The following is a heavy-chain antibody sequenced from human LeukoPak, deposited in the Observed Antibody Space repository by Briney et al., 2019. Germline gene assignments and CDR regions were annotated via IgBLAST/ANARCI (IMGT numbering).Heavy chain of an antibody. Sequence: AGGSPRLSCAASGFTFSSYAMSWVRQAPGKGLEWVSAISGSGGSTYYADSVKGRFTISRDNSKNTLYLQMNSLRAEDTAVYYCAKLWYYDFWSGPNWFDPWGQGTLVTVSS. CDR1: GFTFSSYA. CDR3: AKLWYYDFWSGPNWFDP. V-gene: IGHV3-23*01. J-gene: IGHJ5*02. D-gene: IGHD3-3*01. CDR2: ISGSGGST.